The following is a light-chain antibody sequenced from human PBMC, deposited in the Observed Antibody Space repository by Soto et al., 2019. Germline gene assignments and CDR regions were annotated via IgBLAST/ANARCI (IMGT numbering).Light chain of an antibody. CDR2: EAS. CDR1: QDISND. Sequence: DLQMTQSPSSLSASVGDRDTITCQASQDISNDLNWYQQKPGKAPKVLIYEASNLKTGVPSRFSGSGSGTDFTFTISSLQPEDIATYFCQQYDNVPLTFGGGTKVEIK. CDR3: QQYDNVPLT. V-gene: IGKV1-33*01. J-gene: IGKJ4*01.